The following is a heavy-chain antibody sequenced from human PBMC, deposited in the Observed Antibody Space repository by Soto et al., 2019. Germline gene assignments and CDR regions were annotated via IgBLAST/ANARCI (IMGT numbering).Heavy chain of an antibody. V-gene: IGHV3-23*01. J-gene: IGHJ4*02. D-gene: IGHD6-13*01. CDR3: ARRSSSWYFDY. CDR1: GFTFSSHA. CDR2: ISGSDGST. Sequence: GGSLRLSCAASGFTFSSHAMSWVRQAPGKGLEWVSVISGSDGSTYYADSVKGRFTISRDNSKNTLNLQMNSLRAEDTAVYYCARRSSSWYFDYWGQGTLVTVSS.